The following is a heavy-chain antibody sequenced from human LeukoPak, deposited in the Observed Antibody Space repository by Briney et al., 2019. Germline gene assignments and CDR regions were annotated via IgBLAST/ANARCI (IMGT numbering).Heavy chain of an antibody. J-gene: IGHJ4*02. Sequence: PGGSLRLSCAASGFTFRSYVMSWVRQAPGKGLEWVSTISGSSVTTYYADSVKGRFTISRDNSKNTLYLQMNSLRAEDTAVYYCAKLDYYGNYWGQGTLVIVSS. CDR2: ISGSSVTT. D-gene: IGHD3-10*01. CDR3: AKLDYYGNY. CDR1: GFTFRSYV. V-gene: IGHV3-23*01.